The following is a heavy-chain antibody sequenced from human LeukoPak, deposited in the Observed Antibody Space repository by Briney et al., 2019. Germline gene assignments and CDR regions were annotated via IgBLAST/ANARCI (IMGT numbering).Heavy chain of an antibody. D-gene: IGHD2-2*01. CDR3: AREASVVVPAAGMDV. CDR2: ISSSSSYI. Sequence: GGSLRLSCAASGFTFSSYSMNWVRQAPGKGLEWVSSISSSSSYIYYGDSVRGRFTISRDNAKNSLYLQMNSLRAEDTAVYYCAREASVVVPAAGMDVWGQGTTVTVSS. V-gene: IGHV3-21*01. J-gene: IGHJ6*02. CDR1: GFTFSSYS.